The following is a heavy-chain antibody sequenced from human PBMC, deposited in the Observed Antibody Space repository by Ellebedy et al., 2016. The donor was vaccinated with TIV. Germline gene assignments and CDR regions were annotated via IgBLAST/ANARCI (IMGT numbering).Heavy chain of an antibody. CDR2: INHSGST. V-gene: IGHV4-34*01. CDR3: ARGERAYDFWSGYYTGICLDP. D-gene: IGHD3-3*01. J-gene: IGHJ5*02. Sequence: MPGGSLRLSCAVYGGSFSGYYWSWIRQPPGKGLEWIGEINHSGSTNYNPSLKSRVTISVDTSKNQFSLKLSSVTAADTAVYYCARGERAYDFWSGYYTGICLDPWGQGTLVTVSS. CDR1: GGSFSGYY.